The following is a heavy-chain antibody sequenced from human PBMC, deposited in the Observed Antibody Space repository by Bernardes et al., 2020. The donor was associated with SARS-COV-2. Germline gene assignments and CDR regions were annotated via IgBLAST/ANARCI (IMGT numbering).Heavy chain of an antibody. Sequence: GSLRRSCAASGFTFSSYWMHWVRQAPGKGLMWVSRINGDGTRTTYADSVKGRFTISRDNTKNTLYLQMNGLRAEDTALYYCVRGPSDGHGRFEYWGQGTLGTVSS. V-gene: IGHV3-74*01. CDR1: GFTFSSYW. CDR3: VRGPSDGHGRFEY. CDR2: INGDGTRT. J-gene: IGHJ4*02.